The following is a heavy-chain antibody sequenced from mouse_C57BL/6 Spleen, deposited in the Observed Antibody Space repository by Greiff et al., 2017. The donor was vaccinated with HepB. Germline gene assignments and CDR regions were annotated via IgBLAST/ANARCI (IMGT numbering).Heavy chain of an antibody. CDR2: IDPSDSYT. J-gene: IGHJ3*01. CDR1: GYTFTSYW. CDR3: ARAHYACAY. Sequence: VQLQQPGAELVMPGASVKLSCKASGYTFTSYWMHWVKQRPGQGLEWIGEIDPSDSYTNYNQKFKGKSTLTVDKSSSTAYMQLSSLTSEDSAVYNCARAHYACAYWGQGTLVTVSA. V-gene: IGHV1-69*01. D-gene: IGHD1-1*02.